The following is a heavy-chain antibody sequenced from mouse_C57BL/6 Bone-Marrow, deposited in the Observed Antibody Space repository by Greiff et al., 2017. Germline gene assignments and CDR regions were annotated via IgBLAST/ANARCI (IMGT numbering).Heavy chain of an antibody. D-gene: IGHD2-5*01. Sequence: VQLQQPGAELVRPGSSVKLSCKASGYTFTSYWMDWVKQRPGQGLEWIGNIYPSDSETNYNQKFKDKATLTVDKSSSTAYMQLSSLTSEDSAVYYCASSAYYSNYPYYAMDYWGQGTSVTVSS. CDR3: ASSAYYSNYPYYAMDY. J-gene: IGHJ4*01. CDR2: IYPSDSET. CDR1: GYTFTSYW. V-gene: IGHV1-61*01.